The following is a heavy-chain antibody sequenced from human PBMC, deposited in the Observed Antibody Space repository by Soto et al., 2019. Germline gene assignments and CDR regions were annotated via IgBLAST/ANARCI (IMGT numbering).Heavy chain of an antibody. CDR2: INSGSSAI. CDR1: GSTLVRHS. J-gene: IGHJ4*02. Sequence: PGGSLRLSCAASGSTLVRHSMNWVRQAPGKGLEWLSYINSGSSAIYYVDSVKGRFTVSRDNAKNSLFLLINSLRAEDTAVYYCARDKDWAFDYWGQGTPVTAPQ. D-gene: IGHD3-9*01. V-gene: IGHV3-48*04. CDR3: ARDKDWAFDY.